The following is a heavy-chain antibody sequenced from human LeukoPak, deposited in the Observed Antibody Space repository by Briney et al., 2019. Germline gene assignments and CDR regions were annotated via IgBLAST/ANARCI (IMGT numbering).Heavy chain of an antibody. V-gene: IGHV3-23*01. D-gene: IGHD6-19*01. CDR2: ISGSGGST. J-gene: IGHJ4*02. CDR3: ARGSMDSSGFGGANQYYFDY. CDR1: GFTFSSYA. Sequence: PGGSLRLSCAASGFTFSSYAMSWVRQAPGKGLEWVSAISGSGGSTYYADSVKGRFTISRDNSKNTLYLQMNSLRSEDTAVYYCARGSMDSSGFGGANQYYFDYWGQGTLVTVSS.